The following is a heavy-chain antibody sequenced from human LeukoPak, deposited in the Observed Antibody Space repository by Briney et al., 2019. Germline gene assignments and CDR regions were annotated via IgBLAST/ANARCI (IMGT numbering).Heavy chain of an antibody. Sequence: GGSLRLSCVVSGFTFSDFAMSWVRRAPGKGLEWVSAITGSGETKYYADSVRGRFTMSRDNSKNTLYLQMNSLRDEDTAEYFCAKESLVVIESYFDNWGQGTLVTVSS. J-gene: IGHJ4*02. CDR1: GFTFSDFA. V-gene: IGHV3-23*01. CDR2: ITGSGETK. D-gene: IGHD3-22*01. CDR3: AKESLVVIESYFDN.